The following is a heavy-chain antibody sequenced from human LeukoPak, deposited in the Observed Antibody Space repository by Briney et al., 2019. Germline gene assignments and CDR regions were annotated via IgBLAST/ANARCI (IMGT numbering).Heavy chain of an antibody. Sequence: GGSLRLSCAASGFTFSSYWMSWVRQAPEKGLEWVANIKQDGSEKYYVDSVKGRFTISRDNAKNSLYLQMNSLRAEDTAVYYCARSSVTLLNYYYYYYMDVWGKGTTVTVSS. V-gene: IGHV3-7*01. J-gene: IGHJ6*03. CDR3: ARSSVTLLNYYYYYYMDV. CDR1: GFTFSSYW. D-gene: IGHD5-18*01. CDR2: IKQDGSEK.